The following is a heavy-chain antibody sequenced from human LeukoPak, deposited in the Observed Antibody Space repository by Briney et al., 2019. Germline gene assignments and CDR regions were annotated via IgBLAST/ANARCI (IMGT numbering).Heavy chain of an antibody. CDR2: INPNGGGT. D-gene: IGHD5-12*01. J-gene: IGHJ4*02. Sequence: ASLKVSCKASGYTFTGSSMRWVRHAPGQGLEWMGWINPNGGGTNYAQKLQGRVTMTRDTSISTAYMELSRLRPDDTAVYYCARALPIVATSFDYWGQGTLVTVSS. CDR3: ARALPIVATSFDY. CDR1: GYTFTGSS. V-gene: IGHV1-2*02.